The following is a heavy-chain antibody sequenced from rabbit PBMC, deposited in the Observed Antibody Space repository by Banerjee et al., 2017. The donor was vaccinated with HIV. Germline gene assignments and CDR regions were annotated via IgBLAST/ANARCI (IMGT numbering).Heavy chain of an antibody. Sequence: EESGGGLVQPEGSLTLTCTVSGFSFSSSYWICWVRQAPGKGLEWIGCIYTDYGSAFYASWVNGRFTISKTSSTTVTLQMTSLTAADTATYFCARGGGIWGSNGYAYGDLWGPGTLVTVS. V-gene: IGHV1S45*01. J-gene: IGHJ4*01. CDR2: IYTDYGSA. D-gene: IGHD6-1*01. CDR1: GFSFSSSYW. CDR3: ARGGGIWGSNGYAYGDL.